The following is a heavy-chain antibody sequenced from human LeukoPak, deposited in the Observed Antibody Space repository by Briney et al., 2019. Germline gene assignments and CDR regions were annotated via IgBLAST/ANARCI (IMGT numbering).Heavy chain of an antibody. CDR2: ISGSGGNT. CDR1: GFTFSRHA. D-gene: IGHD3-10*01. V-gene: IGHV3-23*01. J-gene: IGHJ4*02. Sequence: GSLRLSCAASGFTFSRHAMSWVRQAPGKGLEWVLAISGSGGNTYYADSVKGRFTISRDNSKNTLYLQMKSLRVEDTAVYYCAKDITMVRGTSFDYWGQGTQVTVSS. CDR3: AKDITMVRGTSFDY.